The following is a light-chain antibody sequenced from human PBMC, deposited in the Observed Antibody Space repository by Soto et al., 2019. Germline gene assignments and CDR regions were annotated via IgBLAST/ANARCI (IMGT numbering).Light chain of an antibody. CDR2: GAS. Sequence: DIQMTQSPSSLSASVGYRVTITCLASQSIASRLNWYQQKPGSAPKLLIYGASTLESGVPSRFSGSGSGTDFTLTVSSLQVEDFETYYCQQTDTIPRTFGQGTKVDSK. CDR3: QQTDTIPRT. V-gene: IGKV1-39*01. CDR1: QSIASR. J-gene: IGKJ1*01.